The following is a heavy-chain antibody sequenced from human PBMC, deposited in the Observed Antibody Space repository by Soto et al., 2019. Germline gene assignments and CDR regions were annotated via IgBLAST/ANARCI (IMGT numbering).Heavy chain of an antibody. V-gene: IGHV3-23*01. J-gene: IGHJ4*02. CDR2: ISGSGGST. Sequence: EVQLLESGGGLVQPGGSLRLSCAASGFTFSSYAMSWVRQAPGKGLEWVSAISGSGGSTYYADSVKGRFTISRDNSKNTLYLHMNSLRAEDTAVYDCAKARAQYYDFWSGYPVDYWGQGTLVTVSS. CDR1: GFTFSSYA. D-gene: IGHD3-3*01. CDR3: AKARAQYYDFWSGYPVDY.